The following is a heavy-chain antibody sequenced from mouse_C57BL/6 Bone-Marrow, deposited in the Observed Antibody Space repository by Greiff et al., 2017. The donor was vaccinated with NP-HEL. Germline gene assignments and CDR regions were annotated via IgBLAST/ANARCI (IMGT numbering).Heavy chain of an antibody. CDR3: ARGNYGSSLFDY. CDR1: GYAFTNYL. D-gene: IGHD1-1*01. V-gene: IGHV1-54*01. J-gene: IGHJ2*01. Sequence: VKLMESGAELVRPGTSVKVSCKASGYAFTNYLIEWVKQRPGQGLEWIGVINPGSGGTNYNEKFKGKATLTADKSSSTAYMQLSSLTSEDSAVYFCARGNYGSSLFDYWGQGTTLTVSS. CDR2: INPGSGGT.